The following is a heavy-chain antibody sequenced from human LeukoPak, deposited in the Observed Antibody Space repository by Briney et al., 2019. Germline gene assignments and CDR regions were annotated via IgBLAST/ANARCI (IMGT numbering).Heavy chain of an antibody. J-gene: IGHJ5*02. CDR1: GGSISGSSYF. CDR2: IYYSGST. V-gene: IGHV4-39*07. Sequence: SETLSLTCTVSGGSISGSSYFWGWIRQPPGKGLEWIGSIYYSGSTNYNPSLKSRVTISVDTSKNQFSLKLSSVTAADTAVYYCARFVTTVTGWFDPWGQGTLVTVSS. D-gene: IGHD4-17*01. CDR3: ARFVTTVTGWFDP.